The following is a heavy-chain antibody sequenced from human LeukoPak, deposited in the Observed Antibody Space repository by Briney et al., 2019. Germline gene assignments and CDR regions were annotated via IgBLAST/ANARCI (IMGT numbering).Heavy chain of an antibody. CDR1: GFSISGFW. J-gene: IGHJ3*02. V-gene: IGHV3-7*01. CDR3: ARDHNYFGSDRYYDAFDI. D-gene: IGHD2-21*02. CDR2: IRGDGSRL. Sequence: GGSLRLSCVGSGFSISGFWMTWVRQAPGKGLEWVANIRGDGSRLYYVDSVKGRFTISRDNAKNSLYLQMSNLRAEDTSVYYCARDHNYFGSDRYYDAFDIWGHGTMVTVSS.